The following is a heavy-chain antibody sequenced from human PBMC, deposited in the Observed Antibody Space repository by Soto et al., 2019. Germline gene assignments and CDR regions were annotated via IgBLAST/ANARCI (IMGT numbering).Heavy chain of an antibody. J-gene: IGHJ5*02. CDR2: IYYSGST. V-gene: IGHV4-59*01. CDR1: GGSISSYY. D-gene: IGHD6-13*01. CDR3: ARVIGGFIAAAGQVSGWFDP. Sequence: SETLSLTCTVSGGSISSYYWSWIRQPPGKGLEWIGYIYYSGSTNYNPSLKSRVTISVDTSKNQFSLKLSSVTAADTAVYYCARVIGGFIAAAGQVSGWFDPWGQGTLVTVSS.